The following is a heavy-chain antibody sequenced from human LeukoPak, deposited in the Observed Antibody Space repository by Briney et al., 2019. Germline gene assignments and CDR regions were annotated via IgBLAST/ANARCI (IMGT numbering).Heavy chain of an antibody. Sequence: ASVKVSCKASGYTFTSQGISWVRQAPGQGLEWMVWINTYNGKTNYAQKFQGRVTMTADTSTSTAYLELRSLRSDDTAVYYCASRSGSTPYYFDYWGQGTLVTVSS. V-gene: IGHV1-18*01. J-gene: IGHJ4*02. D-gene: IGHD3-3*01. CDR1: GYTFTSQG. CDR3: ASRSGSTPYYFDY. CDR2: INTYNGKT.